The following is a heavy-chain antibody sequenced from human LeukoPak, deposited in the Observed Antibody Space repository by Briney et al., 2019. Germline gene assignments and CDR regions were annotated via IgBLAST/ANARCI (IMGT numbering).Heavy chain of an antibody. CDR2: ISYDGSNK. J-gene: IGHJ4*02. D-gene: IGHD3-10*01. V-gene: IGHV3-30*04. CDR1: GFTFSSCA. CDR3: RRDPVGEGAAYLAY. Sequence: GGSLRLSCAASGFTFSSCAMHWVRQAPGKGLEWVAVISYDGSNKYYADSVKGRFTISRDNSKSTLYLQMNSLRAEDTAVYYWRRDPVGEGAAYLAYGGQGTLVTVSS.